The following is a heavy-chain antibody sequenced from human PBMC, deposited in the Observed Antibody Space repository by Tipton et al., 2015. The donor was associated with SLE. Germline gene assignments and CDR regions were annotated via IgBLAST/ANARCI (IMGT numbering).Heavy chain of an antibody. CDR3: ARTRGDSSGWYGNLYFDL. D-gene: IGHD6-19*01. CDR1: GGSISNYY. Sequence: TLSLTCTVSGGSISNYYWSWIRQPPGKGLEWIGYIFSTGSTYHNPSLQSRVTISVDTTKNQFSLKMSSVNAADTAVDYCARTRGDSSGWYGNLYFDLWGRGTLVTVSS. V-gene: IGHV4-4*09. CDR2: IFSTGST. J-gene: IGHJ2*01.